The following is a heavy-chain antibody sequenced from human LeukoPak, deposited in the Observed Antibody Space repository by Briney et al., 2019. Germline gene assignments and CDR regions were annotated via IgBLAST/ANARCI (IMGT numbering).Heavy chain of an antibody. CDR3: VRDSAVAAADYYFDY. Sequence: PGGSLRLSCAASGFTFSTYAMNWVRQAPGKGLEWVSAITGSGGDTYYADSVKGRFTISRDNSKNTLSLQMNSLRAEDTAVYYCVRDSAVAAADYYFDYWGQGTLVTVSP. V-gene: IGHV3-23*01. D-gene: IGHD2-15*01. J-gene: IGHJ4*02. CDR2: ITGSGGDT. CDR1: GFTFSTYA.